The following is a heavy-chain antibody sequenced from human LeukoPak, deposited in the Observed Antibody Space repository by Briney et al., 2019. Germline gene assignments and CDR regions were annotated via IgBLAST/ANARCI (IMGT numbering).Heavy chain of an antibody. J-gene: IGHJ4*02. D-gene: IGHD3-22*01. Sequence: ASVKVSCKASGYTFTSYGISWVRQAPGQGLEWMGWISAYNGNTNYAQKLQGRVTMTTDTSTSTAYTELRSLRSDDTAVYYCARGEYYYDSSGYSQLDYWGQGTLVTVSS. CDR2: ISAYNGNT. CDR3: ARGEYYYDSSGYSQLDY. CDR1: GYTFTSYG. V-gene: IGHV1-18*01.